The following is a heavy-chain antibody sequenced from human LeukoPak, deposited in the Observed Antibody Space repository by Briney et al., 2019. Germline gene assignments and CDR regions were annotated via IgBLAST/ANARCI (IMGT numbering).Heavy chain of an antibody. Sequence: GGSLRLSCAASGFNLTDYWMSWVRQAPGKGLEWVANVKQDGSGEYYVDSVKGRFTISRDNAKNSLYLQMNSLRAEDTAVYYCARNQRRLDYWGQGTLVTVSS. CDR1: GFNLTDYW. D-gene: IGHD1-14*01. V-gene: IGHV3-7*01. CDR3: ARNQRRLDY. J-gene: IGHJ4*02. CDR2: VKQDGSGE.